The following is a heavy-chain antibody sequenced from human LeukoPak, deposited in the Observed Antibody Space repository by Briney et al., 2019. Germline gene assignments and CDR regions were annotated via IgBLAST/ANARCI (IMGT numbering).Heavy chain of an antibody. V-gene: IGHV5-51*01. CDR3: ASGGWVGATVFDY. CDR1: GYSFTSYW. J-gene: IGHJ4*02. CDR2: TYPADSET. D-gene: IGHD1-26*01. Sequence: GESLKISCKGSGYSFTSYWIGWVRQMPGKGLEWMGITYPADSETRYSPSFQGQVTISVDKSISTAYLQWSSLKASDTGIYYCASGGWVGATVFDYWGQGTRVTVPS.